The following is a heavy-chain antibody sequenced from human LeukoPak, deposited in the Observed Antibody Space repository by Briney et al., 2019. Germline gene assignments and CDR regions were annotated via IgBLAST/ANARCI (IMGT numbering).Heavy chain of an antibody. Sequence: GGSLRLSCAASGFTFSDTWMHWVRQAPGEGLVWVSRIRSDGSDTRYAESVKGRFTISRDNSKNTLYLQMNSLRAEDTAVYYCARYRAGTLDYWGQGTLVTVSS. D-gene: IGHD4/OR15-4a*01. CDR1: GFTFSDTW. J-gene: IGHJ4*02. CDR3: ARYRAGTLDY. CDR2: IRSDGSDT. V-gene: IGHV3-74*01.